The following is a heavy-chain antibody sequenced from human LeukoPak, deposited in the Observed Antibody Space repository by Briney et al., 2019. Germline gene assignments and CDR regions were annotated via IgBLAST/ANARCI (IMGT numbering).Heavy chain of an antibody. CDR1: GYTFTGYY. D-gene: IGHD2-21*02. J-gene: IGHJ4*02. CDR3: ARGAYCGGDCYRIDY. Sequence: ASVKVSCKASGYTFTGYYMHWVRQAPGQGLEWMGWINPNSGGTNYAQKFQGRVTMTRDTSISTAYMELSRLRSDDTAVYYCARGAYCGGDCYRIDYWGQGTLVTVSS. CDR2: INPNSGGT. V-gene: IGHV1-2*02.